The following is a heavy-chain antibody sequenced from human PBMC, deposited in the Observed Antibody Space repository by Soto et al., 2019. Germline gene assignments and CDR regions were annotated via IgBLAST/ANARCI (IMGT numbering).Heavy chain of an antibody. CDR2: ISYDGSNK. CDR1: GFTFSSYG. V-gene: IGHV3-30*18. Sequence: QVQLVESGGGVVQPGRSLRLSCAASGFTFSSYGMHWVRQAPGKGLAWVAVISYDGSNKYYADSVKGRFTISRDNSKNTLYLQMNSLRAEDTAVYYCAKSNVVWREMRFDPWGHGTLVTVSA. D-gene: IGHD2-21*01. CDR3: AKSNVVWREMRFDP. J-gene: IGHJ5*02.